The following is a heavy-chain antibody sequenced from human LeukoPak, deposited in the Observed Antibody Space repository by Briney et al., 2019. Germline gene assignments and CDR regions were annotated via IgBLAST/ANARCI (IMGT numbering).Heavy chain of an antibody. J-gene: IGHJ4*02. CDR2: ISWNSGKI. Sequence: GGSLRLSCAASGFIFDDYAMHWVRQAPGKGLEWVSGISWNSGKIDYADSVKGRFTISRDNAKNSLYLQMNSLRVEDMALYYCAKDRGYSSSFFEIWGQGTLVTVSS. V-gene: IGHV3-9*03. CDR1: GFIFDDYA. D-gene: IGHD6-13*01. CDR3: AKDRGYSSSFFEI.